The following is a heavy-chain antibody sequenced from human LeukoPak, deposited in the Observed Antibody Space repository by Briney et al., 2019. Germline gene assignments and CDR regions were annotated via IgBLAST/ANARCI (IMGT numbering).Heavy chain of an antibody. CDR1: GFTFSSYS. CDR2: ISTSSSYI. Sequence: GGSLRLSCAASGFTFSSYSMNWVRQAPGKGLEWVSSISTSSSYINYADSVKGRFTISRDNAKKSLYLQMNSLRAEDTAVYYCARDSSGYYNGEDYYYYMDVWGKGTTVTVSS. CDR3: ARDSSGYYNGEDYYYYMDV. J-gene: IGHJ6*03. V-gene: IGHV3-21*01. D-gene: IGHD3-22*01.